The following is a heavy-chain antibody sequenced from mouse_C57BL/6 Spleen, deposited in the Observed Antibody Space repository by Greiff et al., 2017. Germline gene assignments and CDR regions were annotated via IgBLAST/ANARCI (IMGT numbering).Heavy chain of an antibody. CDR3: ARWEGSFDY. CDR1: GYTFTGYW. Sequence: VQLQQSGAELMKPGASVKLSCKATGYTFTGYWIEWVKQRPGHGLEWIGEILPGSGSTNYNEKFKGKATLTADTSSNTAYMQLSSLTTDDSAIYYCARWEGSFDYWGQGTTLTVSS. D-gene: IGHD3-3*01. J-gene: IGHJ2*01. CDR2: ILPGSGST. V-gene: IGHV1-9*01.